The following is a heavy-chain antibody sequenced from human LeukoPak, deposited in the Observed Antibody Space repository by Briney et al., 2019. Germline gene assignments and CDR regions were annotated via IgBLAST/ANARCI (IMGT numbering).Heavy chain of an antibody. CDR1: GYTFTGYY. CDR3: ARGEGYGGIYGMDV. D-gene: IGHD4-23*01. J-gene: IGHJ6*02. CDR2: INPNSGGT. Sequence: ASVKVSCKASGYTFTGYYMHWVRQAPGQGLEWMGWINPNSGGTNYAQKFQGWVTMTRDTSISTAYMELSRLRSDDTAVYYCARGEGYGGIYGMDVWGQGTTFTVSS. V-gene: IGHV1-2*04.